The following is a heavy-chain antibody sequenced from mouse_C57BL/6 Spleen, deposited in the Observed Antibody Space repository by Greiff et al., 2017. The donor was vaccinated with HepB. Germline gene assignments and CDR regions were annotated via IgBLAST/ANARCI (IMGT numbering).Heavy chain of an antibody. CDR2: INPSSGYA. CDR1: GYTFTSYW. D-gene: IGHD1-1*01. CDR3: ARSRNMDYGSSSFFDY. V-gene: IGHV1-7*01. J-gene: IGHJ2*01. Sequence: VQLQQSGAELAKPGASVKLSCKASGYTFTSYWMHWVKQRPGQGLEWIGYINPSSGYAKYNQKFKDKATLTADKSSSTAYMQPSSLTYEDPAVYYCARSRNMDYGSSSFFDYWGQGTTLTVSS.